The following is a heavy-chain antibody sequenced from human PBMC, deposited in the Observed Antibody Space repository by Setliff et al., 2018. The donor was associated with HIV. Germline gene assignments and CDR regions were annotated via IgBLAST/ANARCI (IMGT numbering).Heavy chain of an antibody. CDR1: GLTFSNCG. V-gene: IGHV3-30*02. J-gene: IGHJ4*02. CDR3: ARDRGGSYTPLDF. Sequence: GGSLRLSCATSGLTFSNCGMHWVRQAPGKGLEWVASIRSDGSNKYYADSVTGRFTISRDDSKNTLYLQMNSLRAEDTAVYYCARDRGGSYTPLDFWGQGTLVTVSS. CDR2: IRSDGSNK. D-gene: IGHD1-26*01.